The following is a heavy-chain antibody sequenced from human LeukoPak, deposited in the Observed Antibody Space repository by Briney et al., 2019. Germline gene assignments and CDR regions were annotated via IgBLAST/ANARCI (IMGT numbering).Heavy chain of an antibody. V-gene: IGHV3-74*01. CDR2: INTEGSIT. CDR1: GFSFSSYW. J-gene: IGHJ4*02. Sequence: GGSLRLSCAASGFSFSSYWMHWVRQGPGIGLVWVARINTEGSITNYADSVKGRFTISRDNAKNTLDLQMNSLRAEDTAVYYCAREWGNSVLPLDYWGQGTLVTVSS. D-gene: IGHD3-16*01. CDR3: AREWGNSVLPLDY.